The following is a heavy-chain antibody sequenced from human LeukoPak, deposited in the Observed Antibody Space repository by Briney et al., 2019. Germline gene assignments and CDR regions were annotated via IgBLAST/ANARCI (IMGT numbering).Heavy chain of an antibody. CDR2: MYLSGTT. D-gene: IGHD3-22*01. V-gene: IGHV4-4*02. CDR1: GDSINSLDL. Sequence: PSGTLSLTCTVSGDSINSLDLWSWVRQPPGKGLEWIGEMYLSGTTHSNPSVKSRVTISIDKSKNQFFMNLSSVTAADTAVYYCAGLVGRYSSGLYYYYFDYWGQGTLVTVSS. J-gene: IGHJ4*02. CDR3: AGLVGRYSSGLYYYYFDY.